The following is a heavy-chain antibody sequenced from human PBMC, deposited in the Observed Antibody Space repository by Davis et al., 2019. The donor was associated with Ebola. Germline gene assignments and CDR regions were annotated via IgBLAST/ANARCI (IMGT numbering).Heavy chain of an antibody. D-gene: IGHD4-23*01. CDR3: ARGRVVTLDYYYYMDV. CDR2: IIPIFGTA. J-gene: IGHJ6*03. CDR1: GGTFSSYA. Sequence: SVKVSCKASGGTFSSYAISWVRQAPGQGLEWMGGIIPIFGTANYAQKFQGRVTITADESTSTAYMELSSLRSEDTAVYYCARGRVVTLDYYYYMDVWGKGTTVTVSS. V-gene: IGHV1-69*13.